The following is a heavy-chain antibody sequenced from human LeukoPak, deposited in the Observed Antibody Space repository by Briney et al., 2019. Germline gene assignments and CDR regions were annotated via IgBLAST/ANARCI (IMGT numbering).Heavy chain of an antibody. V-gene: IGHV3-53*01. CDR3: ARGESTAYDAFDI. CDR2: IYSGGST. J-gene: IGHJ3*02. Sequence: AGGSLRLPCAASGFTVSSNYMSWVRRAPGKGLEWVSVIYSGGSTYYADSVKGRFTISSDNSKNTLYLQMNSLRAEDTAVYYCARGESTAYDAFDIWGQGTMVTVSS. CDR1: GFTVSSNY. D-gene: IGHD2-2*01.